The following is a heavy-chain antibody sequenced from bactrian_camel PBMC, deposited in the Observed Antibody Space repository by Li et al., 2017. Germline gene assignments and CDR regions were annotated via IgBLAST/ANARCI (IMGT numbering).Heavy chain of an antibody. D-gene: IGHD8*01. V-gene: IGHV3S53*01. Sequence: VQLVESGGGSVQAGGSLRLSCAASVFTSSSNCMVWFRQAPGKEREGLAAINSAGTTNYADSVKGRFTIWEDNTNGTLYLQMNDLKPEDTAMYYCAADQGSWGVTGSRSCPTLGPSYSYWGQGTQVTVS. CDR1: VFTSSSNC. J-gene: IGHJ4*01. CDR3: AADQGSWGVTGSRSCPTLGPSYSY. CDR2: INSAGTT.